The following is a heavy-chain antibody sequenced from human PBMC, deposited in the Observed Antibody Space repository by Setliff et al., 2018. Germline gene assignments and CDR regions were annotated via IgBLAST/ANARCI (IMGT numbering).Heavy chain of an antibody. CDR1: GYTFTDYG. D-gene: IGHD3-3*01. Sequence: ASVKVSCKTSGYTFTDYGISWVRQAPGQGLEWMGIINPSGGLTKYAQKFQGRVTMTSDTSTNTVYLEVSGLRSEDTAVYFCARDRFYNSWSGTSITAPHDAFDIWGQGTMVTVSS. CDR2: INPSGGLT. J-gene: IGHJ3*02. V-gene: IGHV1-46*03. CDR3: ARDRFYNSWSGTSITAPHDAFDI.